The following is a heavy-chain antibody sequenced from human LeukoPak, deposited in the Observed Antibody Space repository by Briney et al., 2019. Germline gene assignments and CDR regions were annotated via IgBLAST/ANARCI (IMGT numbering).Heavy chain of an antibody. J-gene: IGHJ4*02. V-gene: IGHV4-59*01. CDR2: IYYSGST. D-gene: IGHD2-15*01. CDR1: GVSISSYY. CDR3: ARDFLCSGGSCSDY. Sequence: PSETLSLTCTVSGVSISSYYWSWIRQPPGKGLEWIGYIYYSGSTNYNPSLKSRVTMSVDTSKNQFSLKLSSVTAADTAVYYCARDFLCSGGSCSDYWGQGTLVTVSS.